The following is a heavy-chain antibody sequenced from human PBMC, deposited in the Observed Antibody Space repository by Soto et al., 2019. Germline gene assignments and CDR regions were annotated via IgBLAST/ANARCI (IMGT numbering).Heavy chain of an antibody. Sequence: SETLSLTCTVSGGSISRSAYYWGWVRQPPGKGLEWIGSMSYSGSTYYNSSLKSRVTISIDTPKNQLSLRLTSVTTADTAVYYCSRRAPEGFDPWGQGTLVTVS. CDR1: GGSISRSAYY. J-gene: IGHJ5*02. CDR2: MSYSGST. CDR3: SRRAPEGFDP. V-gene: IGHV4-39*01.